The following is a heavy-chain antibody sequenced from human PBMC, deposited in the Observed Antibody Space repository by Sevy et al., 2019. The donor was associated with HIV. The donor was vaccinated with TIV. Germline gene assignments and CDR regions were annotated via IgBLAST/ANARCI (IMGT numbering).Heavy chain of an antibody. CDR3: AKDLSNSWSGMDV. CDR2: IHNDGNKT. Sequence: GGSLRLSCSASEFTFSFYAMHWVRQAPGKGLERVAFIHNDGNKTYYAESVKGRFTISRDNSKNTVYLQMHSLRVEDTAVYYCAKDLSNSWSGMDVWGQGTTVTVSS. V-gene: IGHV3-30*02. J-gene: IGHJ6*02. CDR1: EFTFSFYA. D-gene: IGHD6-13*01.